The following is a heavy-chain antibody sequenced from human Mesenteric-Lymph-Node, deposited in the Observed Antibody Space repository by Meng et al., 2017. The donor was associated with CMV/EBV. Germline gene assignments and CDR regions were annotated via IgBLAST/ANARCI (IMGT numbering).Heavy chain of an antibody. Sequence: GESLKISCAASGFTFSSYSMNWVRQAPGKGLEWVSSISSSSSYIYYADSVKGRFTISRDNAKNSLYLQMNSLRAEDTAVYYCARGPITIFGVVRFYYYGMDVWGQGTTVTVSS. D-gene: IGHD3-3*01. CDR2: ISSSSSYI. V-gene: IGHV3-21*01. CDR3: ARGPITIFGVVRFYYYGMDV. J-gene: IGHJ6*02. CDR1: GFTFSSYS.